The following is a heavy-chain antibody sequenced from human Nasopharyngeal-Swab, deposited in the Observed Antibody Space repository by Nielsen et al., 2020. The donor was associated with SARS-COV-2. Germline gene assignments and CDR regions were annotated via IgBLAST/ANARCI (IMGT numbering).Heavy chain of an antibody. Sequence: SGPTLVKPTQTLTLTCTFSGFSLSTSGVGVGWIRQPPGKALEWLALIYWDDDKRYSPSLKCRLTITKDTSKNQVVLTMTNMDPVDTATYYCAHRGRLNVAFDIWGQGTMVTVSS. D-gene: IGHD3-10*01. CDR3: AHRGRLNVAFDI. V-gene: IGHV2-5*02. CDR2: IYWDDDK. J-gene: IGHJ3*02. CDR1: GFSLSTSGVG.